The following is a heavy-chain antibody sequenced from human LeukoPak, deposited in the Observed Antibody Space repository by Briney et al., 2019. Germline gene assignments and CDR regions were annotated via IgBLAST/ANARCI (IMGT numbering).Heavy chain of an antibody. J-gene: IGHJ4*02. V-gene: IGHV3-30*18. D-gene: IGHD5-12*01. CDR3: AKGRTQSGYDLDY. Sequence: PGGSLRLSCAASGFTFSSYGMHWVRQAPGKGLEWVAVISYDGSNKYYADSVKGRVTISRDNSKSTMYLQMDSLRAEDTAVYYCAKGRTQSGYDLDYWGQGTLVTVSS. CDR2: ISYDGSNK. CDR1: GFTFSSYG.